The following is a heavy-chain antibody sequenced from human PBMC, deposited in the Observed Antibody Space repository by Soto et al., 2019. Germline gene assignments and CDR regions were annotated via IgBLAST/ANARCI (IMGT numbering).Heavy chain of an antibody. D-gene: IGHD3-3*01. J-gene: IGHJ4*02. V-gene: IGHV4-30-4*01. CDR1: GGSISSGDYY. CDR2: IDYSGST. Sequence: QVQLQESGPGLVKPSQTLSLTCTVSGGSISSGDYYWSWIRQPPGKGLEWIGYIDYSGSTYYNPSLRSRPTISVDTSKNQFSLKLSSVTAADTAVYYCARGGRTIFGRYFDYWGQGTLVTVSS. CDR3: ARGGRTIFGRYFDY.